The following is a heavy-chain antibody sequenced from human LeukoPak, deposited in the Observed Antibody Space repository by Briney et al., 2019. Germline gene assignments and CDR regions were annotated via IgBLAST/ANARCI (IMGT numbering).Heavy chain of an antibody. Sequence: GGSLRLTCTASGFTFKNYAINWVRQAPGKGLEWVSRISGSGTTTDYADSVKGRFTVSRDNSKNTVYLQMTSLRAEDTAIYYCAKDSVISAFFDYWGQGTPVTVSS. CDR3: AKDSVISAFFDY. J-gene: IGHJ4*02. V-gene: IGHV3-23*01. CDR2: ISGSGTTT. D-gene: IGHD3-16*02. CDR1: GFTFKNYA.